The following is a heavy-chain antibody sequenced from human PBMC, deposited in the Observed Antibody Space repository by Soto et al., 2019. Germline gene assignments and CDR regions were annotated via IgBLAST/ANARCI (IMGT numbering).Heavy chain of an antibody. V-gene: IGHV3-74*01. CDR2: INSDGSST. J-gene: IGHJ4*02. CDR3: AIRASYYDSSGYFDY. CDR1: GFTFSNYW. D-gene: IGHD3-22*01. Sequence: GGSLRLSCAASGFTFSNYWMHWVRQAPGKGLVWVSHINSDGSSTTYADSVKGRFTISRDNAKNTVYLQVNSLRAEDTAVYYCAIRASYYDSSGYFDYWGQGTLVTVSS.